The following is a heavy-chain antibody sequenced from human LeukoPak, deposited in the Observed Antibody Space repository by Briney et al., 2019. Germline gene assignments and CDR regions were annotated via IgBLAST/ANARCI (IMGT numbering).Heavy chain of an antibody. V-gene: IGHV3-11*01. Sequence: SGGSLRLACAASGFTFSDYYTSWIRQAPGEGLEWVSYISSSGSTIYYADSVKGRFTISRDNAKNSLYLQMNSLRAEDTDVYYCARAVARYDPFDYWGQGTLVTVSS. D-gene: IGHD5-12*01. J-gene: IGHJ4*02. CDR1: GFTFSDYY. CDR2: ISSSGSTI. CDR3: ARAVARYDPFDY.